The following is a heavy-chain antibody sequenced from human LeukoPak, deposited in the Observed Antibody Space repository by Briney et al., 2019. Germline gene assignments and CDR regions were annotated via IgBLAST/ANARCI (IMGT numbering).Heavy chain of an antibody. V-gene: IGHV3-23*01. CDR2: ISGSGGST. CDR1: GFTFSSYA. Sequence: GGSLRLSCAASGFTFSSYAMSWVRQAPGKGLEWVSAISGSGGSTYYADSVKGRFTISRDNSKNTLYLQMNSLRPEDTAVYYCARGLLSSSWYIYCWSQATLVTASS. J-gene: IGHJ4*02. D-gene: IGHD6-13*01. CDR3: ARGLLSSSWYIYC.